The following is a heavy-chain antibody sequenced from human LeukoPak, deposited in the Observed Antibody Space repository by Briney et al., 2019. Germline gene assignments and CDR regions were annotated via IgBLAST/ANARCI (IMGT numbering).Heavy chain of an antibody. CDR3: AGGRCCSSGVMPDY. V-gene: IGHV4-34*01. CDR2: INHSGST. J-gene: IGHJ4*02. D-gene: IGHD6-6*01. Sequence: SETLSLTCAVYGGSFSGYYWSWIRQPPGKGLEWIGEINHSGSTNYNPSLKSRVTISVDTSKNQFSLKLSSVTAADTAVYYCAGGRCCSSGVMPDYWGQGTLVTVSS. CDR1: GGSFSGYY.